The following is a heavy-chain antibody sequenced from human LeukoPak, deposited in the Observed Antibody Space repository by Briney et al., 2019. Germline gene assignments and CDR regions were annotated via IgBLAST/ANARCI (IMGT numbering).Heavy chain of an antibody. CDR3: ARDRGHFSSGWSTFDY. Sequence: GGSLRLSCAASGFTFSSYWMHWVRQAPGKGLVWVSRISDGGSTTTYADSVKGRFTISRDNAKNTLYLQMNSLRAEDTAVYYCARDRGHFSSGWSTFDYWGQGTLVTVSS. V-gene: IGHV3-74*01. CDR1: GFTFSSYW. D-gene: IGHD6-19*01. CDR2: ISDGGSTT. J-gene: IGHJ4*02.